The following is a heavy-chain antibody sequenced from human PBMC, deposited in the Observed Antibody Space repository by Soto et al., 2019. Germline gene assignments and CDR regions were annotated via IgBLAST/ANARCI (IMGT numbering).Heavy chain of an antibody. V-gene: IGHV1-8*01. CDR3: ARSRGIREWFDL. D-gene: IGHD6-13*01. CDR2: MRPKSGHT. Sequence: QVQLVQSGAEVKKPGASVKVSCKASGYPFTSYDIHWLRQATGQGLEWMGQMRPKSGHTGYAQKFQGRLTMTRDTSTDTAYMELNSLRFEDTAVYYCARSRGIREWFDLWGPGSLVSVTS. J-gene: IGHJ5*02. CDR1: GYPFTSYD.